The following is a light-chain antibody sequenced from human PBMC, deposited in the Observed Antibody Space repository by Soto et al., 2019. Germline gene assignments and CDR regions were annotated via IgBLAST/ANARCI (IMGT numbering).Light chain of an antibody. J-gene: IGKJ1*01. CDR2: GVS. CDR1: QTVSSSY. V-gene: IGKV3-20*01. Sequence: ETVLTQSPGTLSLSPGERATLSCRASQTVSSSYLAWYQQKPGQPPRLLIYGVSSRATGIPDRFSGSGSGTDFTLTISRLEHEDFAVYYCQQYSSSSWTFGQGTKVEIK. CDR3: QQYSSSSWT.